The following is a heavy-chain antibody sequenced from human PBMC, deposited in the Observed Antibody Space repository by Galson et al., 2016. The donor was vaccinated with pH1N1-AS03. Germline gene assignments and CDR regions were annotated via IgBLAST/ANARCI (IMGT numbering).Heavy chain of an antibody. CDR2: ISSSSTYI. D-gene: IGHD6-13*01. CDR3: ARDDSSSWDRYYYYGMGV. V-gene: IGHV3-21*01. CDR1: GFTFSGYT. J-gene: IGHJ6*02. Sequence: SLRLSCAASGFTFSGYTMSWVRQAPGKGLEWVSFISSSSTYIYYADSLKGRFTISRDNAKNSLYLQMNSLRVEDTAVYYCARDDSSSWDRYYYYGMGVWGQGTTATVSS.